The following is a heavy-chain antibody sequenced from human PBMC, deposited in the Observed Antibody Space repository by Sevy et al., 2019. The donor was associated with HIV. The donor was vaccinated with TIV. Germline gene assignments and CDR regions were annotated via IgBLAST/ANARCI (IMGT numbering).Heavy chain of an antibody. CDR1: GFTFSSYA. CDR3: VKGEGADVWGSYRFDY. V-gene: IGHV3-64D*06. D-gene: IGHD3-16*02. Sequence: GGSLRLSCSASGFTFSSYAMHCVRQAPGKGLEYVSAISSNGGSTYYADSVKGRFTISRDNSKNTLYLQMSSLRAEDTAVYYCVKGEGADVWGSYRFDYWGQGTLVTVSS. CDR2: ISSNGGST. J-gene: IGHJ4*02.